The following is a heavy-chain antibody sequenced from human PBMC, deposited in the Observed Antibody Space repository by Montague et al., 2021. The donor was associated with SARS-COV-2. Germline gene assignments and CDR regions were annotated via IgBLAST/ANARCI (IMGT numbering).Heavy chain of an antibody. CDR2: IDNTGRT. Sequence: SETLSLTCTVSGGSVTSGDYYWTWIRQPPGKGLEWIGYIDNTGRTNYXXXLKSRVSISMDTSKNQFSLEVDSVSAADTAVYYCATEMPAYDVFDIWGQGTMVTVSS. V-gene: IGHV4-61*08. CDR1: GGSVTSGDYY. CDR3: ATEMPAYDVFDI. D-gene: IGHD2-2*01. J-gene: IGHJ3*02.